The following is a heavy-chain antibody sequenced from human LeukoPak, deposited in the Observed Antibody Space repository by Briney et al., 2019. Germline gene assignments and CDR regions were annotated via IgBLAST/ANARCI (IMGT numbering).Heavy chain of an antibody. CDR1: GDRLSNDW. D-gene: IGHD3-9*01. V-gene: IGHV5-51*01. J-gene: IGHJ4*02. CDR3: ARQTRYGPSDS. Sequence: GESLKISCKASGDRLSNDWITWVRQRSGKGLEYMGMINVRDSDTRYSLSFQDQITISADKSTSTAFLQWPSLQASDTAIYYCARQTRYGPSDSWGQGTLVTVSS. CDR2: INVRDSDT.